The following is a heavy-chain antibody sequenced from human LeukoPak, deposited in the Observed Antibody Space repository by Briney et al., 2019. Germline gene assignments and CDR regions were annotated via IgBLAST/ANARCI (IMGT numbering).Heavy chain of an antibody. CDR1: GFTFSGSA. J-gene: IGHJ4*02. CDR2: IRSKANSYAT. D-gene: IGHD1-26*01. V-gene: IGHV3-73*01. CDR3: TRLEWELLGDY. Sequence: GGSLRLSCAASGFTFSGSAMHWVRQASGKGLEWVGRIRSKANSYATAYAASVKGRFTISRDDSKNTVYLQMNSLKTEDTAVYYCTRLEWELLGDYWGQGTLVTVSS.